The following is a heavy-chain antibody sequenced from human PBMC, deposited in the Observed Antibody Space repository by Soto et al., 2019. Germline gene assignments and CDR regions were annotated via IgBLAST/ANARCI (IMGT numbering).Heavy chain of an antibody. V-gene: IGHV3-23*01. CDR2: ISGSGGST. Sequence: GGSLGISCATSGFNFSSYAMSWVRQAPGKGLEWVSAISGSGGSTYYADSVKGRFTISRDNSKNTLYLQMNSLRAEDTAVYYCANPHDDFWSGFDYWGQGTLVTVSS. CDR1: GFNFSSYA. CDR3: ANPHDDFWSGFDY. J-gene: IGHJ4*02. D-gene: IGHD3-3*01.